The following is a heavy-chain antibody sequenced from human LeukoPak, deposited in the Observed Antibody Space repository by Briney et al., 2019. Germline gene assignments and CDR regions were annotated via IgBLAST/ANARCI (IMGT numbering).Heavy chain of an antibody. CDR3: ARGGYCGGECSSSDSFDI. V-gene: IGHV1-18*04. D-gene: IGHD2-21*01. J-gene: IGHJ3*02. Sequence: AAVKVPCMASGYTFINYGVRGVRQALAQGLAWLGWISANNGDTKDTQILQGRVSMPTDTSTNTAYLELRGLRSGDTAIYSCARGGYCGGECSSSDSFDIWGQGKLVTVSS. CDR1: GYTFINYG. CDR2: ISANNGDT.